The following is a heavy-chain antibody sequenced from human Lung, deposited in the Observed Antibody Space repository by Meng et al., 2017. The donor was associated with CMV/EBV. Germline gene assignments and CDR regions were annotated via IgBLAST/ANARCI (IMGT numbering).Heavy chain of an antibody. J-gene: IGHJ6*02. CDR1: GFTFDDYA. CDR2: ISWDGGST. D-gene: IGHD6-13*01. Sequence: GESLKISCAASGFTFDDYAMHWVRQAPGKGLEWVSLISWDGGSTYYADSVKGRFTISRDNSKNSLYLQMNSLRAEDTALYYCAKEYIAAAGTDYYYGMDGWGQGTXVTVSS. CDR3: AKEYIAAAGTDYYYGMDG. V-gene: IGHV3-43D*03.